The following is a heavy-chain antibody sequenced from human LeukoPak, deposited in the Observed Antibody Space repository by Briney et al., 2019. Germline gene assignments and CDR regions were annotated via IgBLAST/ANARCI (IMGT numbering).Heavy chain of an antibody. Sequence: SETLSLTCAVYGGSFSGYYWSWIRQPPGKGLEWIGEINHSGSTNYNPSLKSRVTISVDTSKNQFSLKLSSVTAADTAVYYCARASSRRIAVAGHFDYWGQGTLVTVSS. D-gene: IGHD6-19*01. CDR1: GGSFSGYY. CDR3: ARASSRRIAVAGHFDY. J-gene: IGHJ4*02. CDR2: INHSGST. V-gene: IGHV4-34*01.